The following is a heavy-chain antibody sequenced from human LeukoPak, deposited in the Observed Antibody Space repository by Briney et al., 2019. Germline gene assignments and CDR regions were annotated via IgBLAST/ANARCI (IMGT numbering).Heavy chain of an antibody. CDR3: ARIYDFWSGYPRYYFDY. Sequence: GESLKISCKGSGYSFTSYWIGWVRQMPGKGLEWMGIIYPGDSDTRYSPSFQGQVTISADKSISTAYLQWSSLKASDTAMYYCARIYDFWSGYPRYYFDYWGQGTLVTVSS. CDR1: GYSFTSYW. V-gene: IGHV5-51*01. J-gene: IGHJ4*02. CDR2: IYPGDSDT. D-gene: IGHD3-3*01.